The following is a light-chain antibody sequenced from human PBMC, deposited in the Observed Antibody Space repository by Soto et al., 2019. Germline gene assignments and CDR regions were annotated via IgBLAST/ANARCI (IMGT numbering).Light chain of an antibody. CDR1: QSIDTS. V-gene: IGKV1-39*01. CDR3: QRSYNTLMYT. J-gene: IGKJ2*01. CDR2: AAS. Sequence: DIQMTQSPSSLSASVGDRVTITCRASQSIDTSLNWYQQRPGEAPKLLIYAASNLQSGVPSRFSGGGSGTEFTLTISSLQPEDFATYYCQRSYNTLMYTFGQGTKLEIK.